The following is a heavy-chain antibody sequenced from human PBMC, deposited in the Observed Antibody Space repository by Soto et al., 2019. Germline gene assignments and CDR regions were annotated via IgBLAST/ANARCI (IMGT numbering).Heavy chain of an antibody. Sequence: PSETLSLTCSVSGDSISTVDYFWAWIRQPPGQTLEYIGYVYKSATTHYNPSFESRVAISLDTSKSQFSLTVTSVTAGDTAVYFCARGRYCLTGSCFPNWFDSWGRGTLVTVSS. D-gene: IGHD2-15*01. J-gene: IGHJ5*01. CDR3: ARGRYCLTGSCFPNWFDS. CDR2: VYKSATT. V-gene: IGHV4-30-4*01. CDR1: GDSISTVDYF.